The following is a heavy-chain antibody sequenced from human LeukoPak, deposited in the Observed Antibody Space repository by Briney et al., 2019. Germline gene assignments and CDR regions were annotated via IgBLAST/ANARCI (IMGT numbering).Heavy chain of an antibody. CDR3: ASCSSTSWYAGDWFDP. V-gene: IGHV4-34*01. J-gene: IGHJ5*02. CDR1: GGSFSDYY. CDR2: INHSGST. Sequence: SETLSLTCAVYGGSFSDYYWSWIRQSPGKGLEWIGEINHSGSTNYNPSLKSRVTISVDTSKNQFSLKLNSVTAADTAVYYCASCSSTSWYAGDWFDPRGQGTLVTVSS. D-gene: IGHD2-2*01.